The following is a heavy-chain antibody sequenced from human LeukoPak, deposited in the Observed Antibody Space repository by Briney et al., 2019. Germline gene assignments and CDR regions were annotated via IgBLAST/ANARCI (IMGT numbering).Heavy chain of an antibody. Sequence: SETLSLTCTVSGGSIRSYYWSWIRQPAGKGLEWIGHIHTSEDNSNNPSLKSRVSMSVDASKNQFSLKLSSVTAADTAVYYCARHVTFRSYLDYWGQGTLVTVSS. CDR3: ARHVTFRSYLDY. J-gene: IGHJ4*02. CDR2: IHTSEDN. D-gene: IGHD2/OR15-2a*01. V-gene: IGHV4-4*07. CDR1: GGSIRSYY.